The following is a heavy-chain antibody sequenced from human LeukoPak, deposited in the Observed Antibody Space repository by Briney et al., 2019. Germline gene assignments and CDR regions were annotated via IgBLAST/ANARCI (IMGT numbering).Heavy chain of an antibody. J-gene: IGHJ4*02. D-gene: IGHD3-10*01. CDR2: IYYSGST. CDR3: ARAGLETYYGKSYFDY. Sequence: PSETLSLTCTVSGGSISSYYWSWIRQPPGKGLEWIGYIYYSGSTYYNPSLKSRVTISVDTSKNQFSLKLSSVTAADTAVYYCARAGLETYYGKSYFDYWGQGTLVTVSS. V-gene: IGHV4-59*08. CDR1: GGSISSYY.